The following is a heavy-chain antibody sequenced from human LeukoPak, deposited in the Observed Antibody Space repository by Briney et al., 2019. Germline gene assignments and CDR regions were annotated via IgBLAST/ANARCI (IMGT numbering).Heavy chain of an antibody. CDR3: AKNGPQGSGYRVSPYYFDY. J-gene: IGHJ4*02. CDR2: ISGSGGST. D-gene: IGHD3-3*01. V-gene: IGHV3-23*01. CDR1: GFTFSNAW. Sequence: GGSLRLSCAASGFTFSNAWMSWVRQAPGKGLEWVSAISGSGGSTYYADSVKGRFTISRDNSKNTLYLQMNSLRAEDTAVYYCAKNGPQGSGYRVSPYYFDYWGQGTLVTVSS.